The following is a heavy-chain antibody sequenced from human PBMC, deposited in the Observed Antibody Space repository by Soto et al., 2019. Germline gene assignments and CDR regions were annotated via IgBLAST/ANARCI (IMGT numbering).Heavy chain of an antibody. CDR1: GFTFSSYA. D-gene: IGHD6-13*01. J-gene: IGHJ6*02. CDR2: ISYDGSNK. CDR3: ARDLQEQQLVYYYYCYGMDV. Sequence: QVQLVESGGGVVQPGRSLRLSCAASGFTFSSYAMHWVRQAPGKGLEWVAVISYDGSNKYYADSVKGRFTISRDNSKTTLYLQMNSLRAEDTAVYYCARDLQEQQLVYYYYCYGMDVWGQGTTVTVSS. V-gene: IGHV3-30-3*01.